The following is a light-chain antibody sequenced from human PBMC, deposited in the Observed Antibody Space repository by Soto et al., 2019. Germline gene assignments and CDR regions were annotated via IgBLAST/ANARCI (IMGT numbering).Light chain of an antibody. V-gene: IGKV1-5*03. Sequence: DIHMTQSPSTLSASVGDRVVITCRASQNIDRWLAWYQQKPRQAPQLLIYRASFPASGVPPRFSGSGSGTEFTLTITSLQPDDFATYFCQHYNSYPYSFGQGTKLEI. J-gene: IGKJ2*03. CDR2: RAS. CDR3: QHYNSYPYS. CDR1: QNIDRW.